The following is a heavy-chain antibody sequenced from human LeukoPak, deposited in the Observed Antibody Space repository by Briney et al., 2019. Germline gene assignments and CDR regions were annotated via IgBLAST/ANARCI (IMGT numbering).Heavy chain of an antibody. J-gene: IGHJ4*02. Sequence: GGSLRLTCAASGFTFSNYVMSWVRQAPGKGLEWVSDVSGGGSSTHYADSVKGRFTISRDNSKNTLYLQMNSPRAEDTAVYYCARGADYYDSSGYYGEFDYWGQGTLVTVSS. CDR2: VSGGGSST. CDR3: ARGADYYDSSGYYGEFDY. CDR1: GFTFSNYV. V-gene: IGHV3-23*01. D-gene: IGHD3-22*01.